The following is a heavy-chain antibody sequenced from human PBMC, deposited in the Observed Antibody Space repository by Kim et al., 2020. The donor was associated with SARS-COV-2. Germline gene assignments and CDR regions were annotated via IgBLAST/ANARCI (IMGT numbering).Heavy chain of an antibody. CDR1: GFTFNNYA. D-gene: IGHD6-19*01. CDR3: AKDGGGWLTTGWYYFDN. Sequence: GGSLRLSCAASGFTFNNYAMSWVRQAPGKGLKWVSSISGSGTKTYYTDSVRGRFTISRDNSKGMLYLQMNSLRAEDTTVYYCAKDGGGWLTTGWYYFDNWGQGTLVTVSS. V-gene: IGHV3-23*01. J-gene: IGHJ4*02. CDR2: ISGSGTKT.